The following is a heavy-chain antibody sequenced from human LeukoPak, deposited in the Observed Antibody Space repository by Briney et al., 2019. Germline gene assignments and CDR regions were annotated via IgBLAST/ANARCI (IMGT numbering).Heavy chain of an antibody. D-gene: IGHD1-26*01. CDR3: ARERGAVPRGAFDY. V-gene: IGHV4-30-2*01. CDR1: GGSISSGGYS. CDR2: IYHSGST. J-gene: IGHJ4*02. Sequence: PSETLSLTCAVSGGSISSGGYSWSWIRQPPGKGLEWIGYIYHSGSTYYNPSLKSRVTISVDRSKNQFSLKLSSVTAADTAVYYCARERGAVPRGAFDYWGQGILVTVSS.